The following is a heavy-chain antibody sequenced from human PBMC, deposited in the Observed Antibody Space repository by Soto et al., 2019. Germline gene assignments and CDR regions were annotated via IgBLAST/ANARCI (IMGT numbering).Heavy chain of an antibody. Sequence: PGGSLRLSCAASGFTFRSYAMHWVRQAPGKGLEWVAVISYDGSNKYYADSVKGRFTISRHNSKNTLYLQMNSLRAEDTAVYYCARGGRFGESIRTGPFDYWGQGTLVTVSS. D-gene: IGHD3-10*01. CDR1: GFTFRSYA. CDR2: ISYDGSNK. CDR3: ARGGRFGESIRTGPFDY. J-gene: IGHJ4*02. V-gene: IGHV3-30-3*01.